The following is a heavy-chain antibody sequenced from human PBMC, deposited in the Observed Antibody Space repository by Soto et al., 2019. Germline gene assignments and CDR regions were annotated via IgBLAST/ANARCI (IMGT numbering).Heavy chain of an antibody. J-gene: IGHJ4*02. Sequence: EVQLVQSGAEVKKPGESLKISCKGSGYTFTSNWIGWVRQMPGKGLEWMGIIYPGDSETRYSPSFQGQVTISADKSINTAYLQWSSLKASDTAIYYCARTFGGHLYSSDFWGQGTLVTVSS. CDR2: IYPGDSET. CDR1: GYTFTSNW. V-gene: IGHV5-51*03. CDR3: ARTFGGHLYSSDF. D-gene: IGHD3-16*01.